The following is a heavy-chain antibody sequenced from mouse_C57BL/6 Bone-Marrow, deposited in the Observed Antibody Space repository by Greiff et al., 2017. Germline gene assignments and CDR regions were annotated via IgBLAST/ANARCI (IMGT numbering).Heavy chain of an antibody. CDR2: INSDGGST. Sequence: EVKLMESGGGLVQPGESLKLSCESNAYEFPSHDMSWVRKTPEKRLALVAAINSDGGSTYYPATMERRFIISRDNTKKTLYLQMSSLRSEDTSLYYCARVEGAWFAYWGQGTLVTVSA. CDR3: ARVEGAWFAY. V-gene: IGHV5-2*01. J-gene: IGHJ3*01. CDR1: AYEFPSHD. D-gene: IGHD3-3*01.